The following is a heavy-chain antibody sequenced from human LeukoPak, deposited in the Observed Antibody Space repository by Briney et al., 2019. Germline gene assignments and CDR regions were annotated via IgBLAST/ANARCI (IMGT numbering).Heavy chain of an antibody. CDR3: ASSSSGSYYNGFDI. D-gene: IGHD3-10*01. V-gene: IGHV4-59*01. J-gene: IGHJ3*02. CDR2: IFYSGST. Sequence: ASETLSLTCSVSGGSIRNYYWTWIRQPPGKGLECIGYIFYSGSTNYNPSLKSRVTISLDTSKNHFSLKLNSVTAADTAVYYCASSSSGSYYNGFDIWGQGTMVTVAS. CDR1: GGSIRNYY.